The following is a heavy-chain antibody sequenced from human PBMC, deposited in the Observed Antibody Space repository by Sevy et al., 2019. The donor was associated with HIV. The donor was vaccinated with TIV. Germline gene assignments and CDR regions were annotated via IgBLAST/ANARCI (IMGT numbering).Heavy chain of an antibody. CDR3: STDPIIVLLVTDGMDV. D-gene: IGHD2-8*02. V-gene: IGHV3-15*01. J-gene: IGHJ6*02. CDR2: IKSKPDGGTT. CDR1: GFTFSHAW. Sequence: GGSLRLSCAASGFTFSHAWMSWVRQAPGKGLEWVGRIKSKPDGGTTDYAAPVKGRFTISRDDSKNTLFLQMNSLKTEDKAVYYCSTDPIIVLLVTDGMDVWGQGTTVTVSS.